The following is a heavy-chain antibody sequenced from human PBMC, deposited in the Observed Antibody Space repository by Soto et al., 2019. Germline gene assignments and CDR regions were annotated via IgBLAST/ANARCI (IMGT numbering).Heavy chain of an antibody. CDR1: GFSLSTSGLG. V-gene: IGHV2-5*02. J-gene: IGHJ4*02. CDR2: IYWDDDD. Sequence: QITLKESGPTLVKPTQTLTLTCNFSGFSLSTSGLGVSWIRQPPGKALEWLALIYWDDDDRYSPSLNGRLSLRKDISKNQVVLTLTNLDRADTANYFYTHVIRVVIWNWGPGTVVSVSS. CDR3: THVIRVVIWN. D-gene: IGHD2-15*01.